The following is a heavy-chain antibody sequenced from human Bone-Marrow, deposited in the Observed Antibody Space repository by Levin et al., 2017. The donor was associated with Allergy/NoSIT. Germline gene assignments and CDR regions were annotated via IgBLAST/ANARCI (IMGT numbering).Heavy chain of an antibody. CDR1: DFSLTSTDVG. Sequence: ESGPTLVKPTQTLTLTCIFSDFSLTSTDVGVGWLRQPPGKALECLGIIFWDDKKHYSPSLKTRLTISADPSKNQVVLTLTNVDPGDAGTYYCSHTDTRGWRSGAFDFWGQGTLVAVSS. V-gene: IGHV2-5*02. J-gene: IGHJ4*02. CDR3: SHTDTRGWRSGAFDF. D-gene: IGHD6-19*01. CDR2: IFWDDKK.